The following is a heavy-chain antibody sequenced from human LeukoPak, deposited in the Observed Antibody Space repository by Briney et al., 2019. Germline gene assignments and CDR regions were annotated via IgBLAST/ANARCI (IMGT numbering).Heavy chain of an antibody. CDR1: GYSFTSYW. CDR3: ARPQYYYDSSGYPNGYYFGY. CDR2: IYPGDSDT. D-gene: IGHD3-22*01. V-gene: IGHV5-51*01. J-gene: IGHJ4*02. Sequence: ESLKISCKGSGYSFTSYWIGWVRQMPGKGLEWMGIIYPGDSDTRYSPSFQGQVTISADKSISTAYLQWSSLKASDTAMYYCARPQYYYDSSGYPNGYYFGYWGQGTLVTVSS.